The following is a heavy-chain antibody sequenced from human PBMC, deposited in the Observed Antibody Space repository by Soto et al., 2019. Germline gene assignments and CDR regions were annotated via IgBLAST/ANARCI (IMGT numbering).Heavy chain of an antibody. CDR3: ARVFAVGGLGDI. J-gene: IGHJ4*02. V-gene: IGHV3-33*01. CDR1: GFTFSSYG. CDR2: IWDDGSNK. Sequence: QVQLVESGGGVLQPGRSLRLSCAASGFTFSSYGMHWVRQAPGKGLEWVAVIWDDGSNKYYADSVKGRFTISRDNSKNPLCLQRNSLRAEDTAVYYYARVFAVGGLGDIWGQGTLVTVST. D-gene: IGHD6-19*01.